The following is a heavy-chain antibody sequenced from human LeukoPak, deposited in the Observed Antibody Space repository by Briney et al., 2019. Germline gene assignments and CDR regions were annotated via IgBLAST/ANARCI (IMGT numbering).Heavy chain of an antibody. CDR1: EFTFSSYA. J-gene: IGHJ4*02. CDR3: ARSDIVVVPAGDY. D-gene: IGHD2-2*01. Sequence: GGSLRLSCAAFEFTFSSYAMSWVRQAPGKGLEWVSSIASSSSYTYYADSVKGRFTISRDNSKNTLYLQMNSLRAEDTAVYYCARSDIVVVPAGDYWGQGTLVTVSS. CDR2: IASSSSYT. V-gene: IGHV3-23*05.